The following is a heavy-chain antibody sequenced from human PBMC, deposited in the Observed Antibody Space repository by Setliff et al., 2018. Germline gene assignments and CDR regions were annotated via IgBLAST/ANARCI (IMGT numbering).Heavy chain of an antibody. D-gene: IGHD3-22*01. Sequence: KPSETLSLTCTVSGGSISTYYWSWIRQTPVKGLEWIGYVYYSGTTNYNPLFKSRVTISVDRPKNQFSLKLSSVTAADTGVYYCARDSALHSHHYDSSGYLDYWGQGALVTVSS. CDR2: VYYSGTT. CDR1: GGSISTYY. CDR3: ARDSALHSHHYDSSGYLDY. V-gene: IGHV4-59*01. J-gene: IGHJ4*02.